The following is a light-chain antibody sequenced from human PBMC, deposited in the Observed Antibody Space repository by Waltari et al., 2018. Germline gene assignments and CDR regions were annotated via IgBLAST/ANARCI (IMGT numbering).Light chain of an antibody. CDR1: SSDIGAYHH. V-gene: IGLV2-8*01. CDR3: SSYAGRNNLQVV. Sequence: QSALTQPPSASGSPGQLVTISCTGTSSDIGAYHHASWYQKHPGKAPKLMIYEISKRPSGVPDRFSGSKSGNTASLTVSGLQAEDEADYYCSSYAGRNNLQVVFGGGTKLTVL. J-gene: IGLJ2*01. CDR2: EIS.